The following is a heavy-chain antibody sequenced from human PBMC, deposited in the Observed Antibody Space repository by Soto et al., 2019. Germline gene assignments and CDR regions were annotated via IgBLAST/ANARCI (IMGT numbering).Heavy chain of an antibody. J-gene: IGHJ4*02. CDR1: GGSTSSDNY. CDR3: AREGGESSDGLYYFDS. Sequence: QVQLQESGPGLVKPSQTLSLTCTVSGGSTSSDNYWSWIRQPPGKGLEWIGRIYYSGNTDYNPSLKSRLAISIATSKNQFSLKLSSVTAADTAVYFCAREGGESSDGLYYFDSWGQGSLVTVSS. CDR2: IYYSGNT. D-gene: IGHD3-16*01. V-gene: IGHV4-30-4*01.